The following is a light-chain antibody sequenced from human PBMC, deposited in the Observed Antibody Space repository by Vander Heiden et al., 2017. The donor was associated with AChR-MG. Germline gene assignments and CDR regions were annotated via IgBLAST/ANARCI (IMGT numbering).Light chain of an antibody. Sequence: QSVLTQPPSASGTPGQRAPIPCSGSSSNIGSNYGYWYQQLPGTAPKRLIDSNNQRPSGVPGRFSGSKSGTSASREISGLRSEDEADDYCAGWDGSLSGPVFGGGTKLTVL. J-gene: IGLJ2*01. CDR3: AGWDGSLSGPV. CDR1: SSNIGSNY. V-gene: IGLV1-47*02. CDR2: SNN.